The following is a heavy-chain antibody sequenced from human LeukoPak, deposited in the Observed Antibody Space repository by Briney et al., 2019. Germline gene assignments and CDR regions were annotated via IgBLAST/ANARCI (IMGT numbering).Heavy chain of an antibody. CDR3: ARSATDAFDI. CDR1: GFTFRSYW. V-gene: IGHV3-74*01. CDR2: MNGDGSST. Sequence: GGSLRLSCAASGFTFRSYWMHWVRQDPGKGLVWVSHMNGDGSSTSYADSVKGRFTISRDNAKNTLYLQMNRLKAEDTAVYYCARSATDAFDIWGQGTMVTVFS. J-gene: IGHJ3*02.